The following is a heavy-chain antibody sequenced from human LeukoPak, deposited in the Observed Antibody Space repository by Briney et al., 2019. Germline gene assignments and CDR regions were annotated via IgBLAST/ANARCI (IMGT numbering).Heavy chain of an antibody. CDR2: IIPIFGTA. Sequence: SVKVSCKASGGTFSSYAISWVRQAPGQGLEWMGRIIPIFGTANYAQKFQGRVTITTDESTSTAYMELSSLRSEDTGVYYCERGGYSYGYVGGFDPWGQGTLVTVSS. J-gene: IGHJ5*02. CDR1: GGTFSSYA. D-gene: IGHD5-18*01. V-gene: IGHV1-69*05. CDR3: ERGGYSYGYVGGFDP.